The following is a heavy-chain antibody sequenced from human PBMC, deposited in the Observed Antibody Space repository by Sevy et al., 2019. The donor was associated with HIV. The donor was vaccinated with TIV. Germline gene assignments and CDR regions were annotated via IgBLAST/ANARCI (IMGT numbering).Heavy chain of an antibody. CDR1: GFTFTDYW. CDR3: AREVGGYNWRPYYFDS. CDR2: IKQDESEK. Sequence: GGSLRLSCAASGFTFTDYWMSWVRQTPEKGLEWVATIKQDESEKYYVDSVKGRFAISRDNGKNSIALQMNGLRAEDTALYYCAREVGGYNWRPYYFDSWGQGTLLTVSS. D-gene: IGHD6-25*01. J-gene: IGHJ4*02. V-gene: IGHV3-7*01.